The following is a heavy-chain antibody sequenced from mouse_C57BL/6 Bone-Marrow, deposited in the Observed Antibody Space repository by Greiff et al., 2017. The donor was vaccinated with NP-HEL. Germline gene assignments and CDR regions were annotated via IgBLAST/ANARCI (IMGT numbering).Heavy chain of an antibody. D-gene: IGHD2-1*01. J-gene: IGHJ4*01. Sequence: QVQLQQSGAELVRPGASVTLSCKASGYTFTDYEMHWVKQTPVHGLEWIGAIDPETGGTAYNQKFKGKAILTADKSSSTAYMELRSLTSEDSAVYYCTSGNWYYAMDYWGQGTSVTVSS. CDR2: IDPETGGT. V-gene: IGHV1-15*01. CDR1: GYTFTDYE. CDR3: TSGNWYYAMDY.